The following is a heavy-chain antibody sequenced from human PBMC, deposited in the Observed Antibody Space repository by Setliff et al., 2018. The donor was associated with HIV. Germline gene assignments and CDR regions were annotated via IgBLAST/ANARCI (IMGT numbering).Heavy chain of an antibody. CDR2: IYYSGST. CDR1: GGSLTNYY. CDR3: ARVEMVYVFPYYYYYYMDV. Sequence: PSETLSLTCAVYGGSLTNYYWSWIRQPAGKGLEWIGHIYYSGSTNYNPSLKSRVTISVDTSKNQFSLKLSSVTAADTAVYYCARVEMVYVFPYYYYYYMDVWGKGATVTVSS. V-gene: IGHV4-59*01. D-gene: IGHD2-8*01. J-gene: IGHJ6*03.